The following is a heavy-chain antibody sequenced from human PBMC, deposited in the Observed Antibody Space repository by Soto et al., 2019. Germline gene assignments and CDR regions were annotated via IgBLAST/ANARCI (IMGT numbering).Heavy chain of an antibody. V-gene: IGHV3-15*01. CDR2: IKSKTDGGTT. Sequence: EVQLVESGGGLVKPGGSLRLSCAASGFTFSNAWMSWVRQAPGKGLEWVGRIKSKTDGGTTDYAAPVKGRFTISRDDSKNTLYLQMNSLKTEDTAVYYCTTSELELPFYYYYYMDVWGKGTTVTVSS. CDR3: TTSELELPFYYYYYMDV. CDR1: GFTFSNAW. J-gene: IGHJ6*03. D-gene: IGHD1-7*01.